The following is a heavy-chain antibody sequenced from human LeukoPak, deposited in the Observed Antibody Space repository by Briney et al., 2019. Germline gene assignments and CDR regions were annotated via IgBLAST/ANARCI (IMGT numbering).Heavy chain of an antibody. Sequence: GGSLRLSCAASGFTVSSNYMSWVRQAPGKGLEWVSVIYSGGSTYYADSVKGRFTISRDNSKNTLYLRMNSLRAEDTAVYYCASALTGTNERNHRLYDYYYYMDVWGKGTTVTVSS. D-gene: IGHD1/OR15-1a*01. CDR2: IYSGGST. V-gene: IGHV3-66*02. J-gene: IGHJ6*03. CDR1: GFTVSSNY. CDR3: ASALTGTNERNHRLYDYYYYMDV.